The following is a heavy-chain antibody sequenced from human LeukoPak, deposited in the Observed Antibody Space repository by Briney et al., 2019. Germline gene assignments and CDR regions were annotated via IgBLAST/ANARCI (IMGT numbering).Heavy chain of an antibody. V-gene: IGHV4-59*01. CDR2: VHFSGST. J-gene: IGHJ5*02. CDR1: GGAITGYY. D-gene: IGHD6-19*01. CDR3: ARVASDWSLVLP. Sequence: SEILSLTCAVTGGAITGYYSTWIRQDPEMGLESIGYVHFSGSTNYNPSLESRVTISVHTSKTHFSLRLSSVTAADTGVYYCARVASDWSLVLPWGEGTLASVSS.